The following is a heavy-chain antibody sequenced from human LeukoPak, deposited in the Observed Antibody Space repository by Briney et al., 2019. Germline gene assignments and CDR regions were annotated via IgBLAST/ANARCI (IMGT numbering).Heavy chain of an antibody. CDR3: AKDYYCSGGSCYWVSSYYYYYMDV. J-gene: IGHJ6*03. CDR2: ISGSGGST. Sequence: PGGSLRLSCAASGFTFSSYAMSWVRQAPGKGLEWVSAISGSGGSTYYADSVKGRFTISRDNSKNTLYLQMNSLRAEDTAVYYCAKDYYCSGGSCYWVSSYYYYYMDVWGKGTTVTVSS. D-gene: IGHD2-15*01. CDR1: GFTFSSYA. V-gene: IGHV3-23*01.